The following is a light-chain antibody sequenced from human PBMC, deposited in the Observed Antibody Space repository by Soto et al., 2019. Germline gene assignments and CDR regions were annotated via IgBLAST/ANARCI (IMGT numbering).Light chain of an antibody. Sequence: QSVLTQPASVSGSPGQSITISCTGTSSDVGGYNYVPWYQQHPGKAPKLMIYDVSNRPSGVSNRFSGSKSGNTASLTISGLQAEDAADYYCSSYTSSSTYVFGTGTKVTVL. V-gene: IGLV2-14*01. J-gene: IGLJ1*01. CDR2: DVS. CDR3: SSYTSSSTYV. CDR1: SSDVGGYNY.